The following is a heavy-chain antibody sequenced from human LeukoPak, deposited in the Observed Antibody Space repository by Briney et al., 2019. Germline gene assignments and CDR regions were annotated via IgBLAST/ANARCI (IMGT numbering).Heavy chain of an antibody. CDR3: ARNRVDSSSPRGMDV. D-gene: IGHD6-13*01. Sequence: GESLKISCKGSGYNFITYWIGWVRQMPGKGLEWMGIIYPSNSDTRYSPSFQGQVTFSADKSISTAYLQWSSLKASDTAMYYCARNRVDSSSPRGMDVWGQGTKVTVSS. CDR1: GYNFITYW. V-gene: IGHV5-51*01. J-gene: IGHJ6*02. CDR2: IYPSNSDT.